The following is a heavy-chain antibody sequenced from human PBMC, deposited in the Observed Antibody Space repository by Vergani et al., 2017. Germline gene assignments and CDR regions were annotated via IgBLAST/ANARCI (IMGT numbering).Heavy chain of an antibody. CDR2: INHSGST. V-gene: IGHV4-34*01. CDR1: GGSFSGYY. J-gene: IGHJ6*03. Sequence: QVQLQQWGAGLLKPSETLSLTCAVYGGSFSGYYWSWIRQPPGKGLEWIGEINHSGSTNYNPSLKSRITISVDTSKNQFSLQLSSVTAADTAVSYCARSGRGGKTGSSWTARRDYYYMDVWGKGTTVTVSS. D-gene: IGHD6-13*01. CDR3: ARSGRGGKTGSSWTARRDYYYMDV.